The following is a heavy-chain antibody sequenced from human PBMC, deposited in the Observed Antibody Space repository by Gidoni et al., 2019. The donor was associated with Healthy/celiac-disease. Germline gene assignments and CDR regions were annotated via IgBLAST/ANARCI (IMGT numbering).Heavy chain of an antibody. J-gene: IGHJ4*02. D-gene: IGHD2-2*01. CDR3: ARRGNAAAFDY. Sequence: QVQLVQSGAEVKKPGASVKVSCKASGYTFTSYYMHWVRQAPGQGLEWMGIINPSGGSTSYAQKLQGRVTMTRDTSTSTVYMELSSLRSEDTAVYYCARRGNAAAFDYWGQGTLVTVSS. CDR2: INPSGGST. V-gene: IGHV1-46*03. CDR1: GYTFTSYY.